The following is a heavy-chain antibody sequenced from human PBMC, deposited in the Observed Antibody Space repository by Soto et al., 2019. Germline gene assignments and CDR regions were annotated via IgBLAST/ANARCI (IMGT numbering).Heavy chain of an antibody. CDR3: ARAPPRDSSSSLVTFHYYGMDV. J-gene: IGHJ6*02. Sequence: TSDTLSLTCAFYGFLLSESYLTWIRQPPGKGLERIGEINHVGGTNYNPSLKSRVTMSVDTSQNQFSLKLSSVTAADTAVYYCARAPPRDSSSSLVTFHYYGMDVWGQGTTVTVSS. CDR2: INHVGGT. D-gene: IGHD6-6*01. V-gene: IGHV4-34*01. CDR1: GFLLSESY.